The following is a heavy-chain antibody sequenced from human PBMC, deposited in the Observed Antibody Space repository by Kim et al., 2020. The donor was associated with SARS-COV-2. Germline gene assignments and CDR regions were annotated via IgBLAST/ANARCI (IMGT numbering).Heavy chain of an antibody. CDR3: AKMVIMYDYSYFYYYGMAV. J-gene: IGHJ6*04. Sequence: GGSLRLSCVASGFTFDTYAMSWVRQAPGKGLEWVSVMSGGGVNTFYADSVRGRFTISRDNSKNTLYLHMNSLRDEDTALYYCAKMVIMYDYSYFYYYGMAVWGKGTTVTASS. CDR1: GFTFDTYA. D-gene: IGHD4-4*01. V-gene: IGHV3-23*01. CDR2: MSGGGVNT.